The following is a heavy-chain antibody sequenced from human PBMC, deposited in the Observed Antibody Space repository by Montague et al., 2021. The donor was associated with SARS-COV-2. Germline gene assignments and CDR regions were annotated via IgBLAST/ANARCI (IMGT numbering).Heavy chain of an antibody. V-gene: IGHV4-39*07. D-gene: IGHD6-13*01. J-gene: IGHJ6*02. CDR2: IYYSGST. CDR3: ARVGRQQLVRLSSMDV. Sequence: SETLSLTCTVSGGSISSSSYYWGWIRQPPGKGLEWIGSIYYSGSTYYNPSLKSRATISVDTSKNQFSLKLSSVTAADTAVYYCARVGRQQLVRLSSMDVWGQGTTVTVSS. CDR1: GGSISSSSYY.